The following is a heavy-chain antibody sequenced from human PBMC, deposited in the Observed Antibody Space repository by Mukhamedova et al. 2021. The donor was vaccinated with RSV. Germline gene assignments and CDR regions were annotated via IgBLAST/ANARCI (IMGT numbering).Heavy chain of an antibody. CDR3: ARGQWFGESYYYYGIDA. V-gene: IGHV4-34*01. D-gene: IGHD3-10*01. J-gene: IGHJ6*02. CDR2: INHSGST. Sequence: GEINHSGSTNYNPSLKSRVTISVDTSKNQFSLKLSSVTAADTAVYYCARGQWFGESYYYYGIDALGQGTTVTVSS.